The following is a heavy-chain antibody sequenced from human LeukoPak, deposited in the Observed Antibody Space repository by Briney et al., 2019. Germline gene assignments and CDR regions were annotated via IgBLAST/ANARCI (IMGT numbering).Heavy chain of an antibody. V-gene: IGHV4-39*01. CDR1: GGSISSSNFY. Sequence: SETLSLTCSVSGGSISSSNFYWGWIPQPPGKGLQRIGIIYYSGSTSYNPSLKSRVTISIDTSKNQFSLKLSSVTAADTAVYYCAGPLLTYYSDSSAYSWGQGTLVTVSS. CDR2: IYYSGST. J-gene: IGHJ4*02. D-gene: IGHD3-22*01. CDR3: AGPLLTYYSDSSAYS.